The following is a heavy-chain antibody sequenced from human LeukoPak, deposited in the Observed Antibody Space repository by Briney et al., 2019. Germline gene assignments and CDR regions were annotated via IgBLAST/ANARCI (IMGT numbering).Heavy chain of an antibody. CDR3: ARFFAYYDLWSGYYFLGYFDY. V-gene: IGHV4-34*01. CDR1: GGSFSGYY. Sequence: KPSETLSLTCAVYGGSFSGYYWSWIRQPPGKGLEWIGEINHGGSTNYNPSLKSRVTISVDTSKNQFSLKLSSVTAADTAVYYCARFFAYYDLWSGYYFLGYFDYWGQGTLVTVSS. J-gene: IGHJ4*02. D-gene: IGHD3-3*01. CDR2: INHGGST.